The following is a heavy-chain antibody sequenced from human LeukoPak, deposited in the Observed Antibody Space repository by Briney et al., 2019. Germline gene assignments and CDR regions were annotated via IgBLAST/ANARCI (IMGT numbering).Heavy chain of an antibody. D-gene: IGHD3-3*01. CDR2: ISYDGSNK. V-gene: IGHV3-30*04. J-gene: IGHJ4*02. Sequence: PGGSLRLSCAASGFTFSSYAMHWVRQAPGKGLEWVAVISYDGSNKYYADSVKGRFTISRDNSKNTLYLQMNSLRAEDTAVFYCARVMTYYDFWSGLDYWGQGTLVTVSS. CDR1: GFTFSSYA. CDR3: ARVMTYYDFWSGLDY.